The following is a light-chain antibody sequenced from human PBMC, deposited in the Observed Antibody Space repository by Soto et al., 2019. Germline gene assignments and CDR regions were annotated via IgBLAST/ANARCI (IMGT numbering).Light chain of an antibody. V-gene: IGKV3-20*01. CDR2: GAS. J-gene: IGKJ1*01. Sequence: PVEGAALSSRASQTISSYLAWYQQKPGQAPRLLIYGASSRATGIPARFSGSGSGTDFTLTISRLEPEDFAVYYCQQYGSSPWTFGQGTKVDIK. CDR3: QQYGSSPWT. CDR1: QTISSY.